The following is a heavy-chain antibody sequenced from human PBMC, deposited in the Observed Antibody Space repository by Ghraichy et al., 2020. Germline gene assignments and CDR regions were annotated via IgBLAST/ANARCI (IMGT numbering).Heavy chain of an antibody. CDR2: VRSKAYRGTT. Sequence: GGSLRLSCTGSGFRFGDYAMSWVRQAPGKGLDWVGFVRSKAYRGTTEYAASVKGRFTISRDDSKSIAYLQMNSLRTEDTAVYYCTRDGTYYYDSTGYLGNGMDVWGQGTTVTVSS. CDR1: GFRFGDYA. D-gene: IGHD3-22*01. CDR3: TRDGTYYYDSTGYLGNGMDV. J-gene: IGHJ6*02. V-gene: IGHV3-49*04.